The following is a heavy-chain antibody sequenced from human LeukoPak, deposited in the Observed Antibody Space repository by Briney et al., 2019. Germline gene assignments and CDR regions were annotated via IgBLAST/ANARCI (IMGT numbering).Heavy chain of an antibody. Sequence: SETLSLTCTVSGGSISSYFWSWVRQPPGKGLEWIGYIYYSGSTNYNPSLKSRVTISVDTSKNQFSLKLASVTAADTAAYYCARAGRSWSTGYFFDYWGQGTLVTVSS. V-gene: IGHV4-59*01. CDR2: IYYSGST. CDR1: GGSISSYF. J-gene: IGHJ4*02. CDR3: ARAGRSWSTGYFFDY. D-gene: IGHD6-13*01.